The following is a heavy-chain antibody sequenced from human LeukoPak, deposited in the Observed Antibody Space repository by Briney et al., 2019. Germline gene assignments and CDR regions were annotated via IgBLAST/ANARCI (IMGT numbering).Heavy chain of an antibody. V-gene: IGHV3-15*01. J-gene: IGHJ4*02. CDR1: GFTFSNAW. Sequence: PGGSLRLSCAASGFTFSNAWMSWVRQAPGKGLEWVGHIKSKTDGGTTDYAAPVKGRFTISRDDSKNTLYLQMNSLKTEDTAMYYCTTVSSVYGDPKDYWGQGTLVTVSS. CDR3: TTVSSVYGDPKDY. D-gene: IGHD4-17*01. CDR2: IKSKTDGGTT.